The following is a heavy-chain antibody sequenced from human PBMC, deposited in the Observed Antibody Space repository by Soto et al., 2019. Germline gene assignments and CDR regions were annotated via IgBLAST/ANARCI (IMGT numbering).Heavy chain of an antibody. J-gene: IGHJ6*02. CDR1: GGTFSGYA. Sequence: QVQLVQSGAEVKKPGSSVKVSCKAPGGTFSGYAISWVRQAPGQGLEWMGGIIPIFATAKYAQKFQGRVTITADESTSTGYMELSSLRSEDTAVYYCARSQGGSSSLDIYYYYYYGMDVWGQGTTVTVSS. CDR3: ARSQGGSSSLDIYYYYYYGMDV. CDR2: IIPIFATA. V-gene: IGHV1-69*01. D-gene: IGHD2-15*01.